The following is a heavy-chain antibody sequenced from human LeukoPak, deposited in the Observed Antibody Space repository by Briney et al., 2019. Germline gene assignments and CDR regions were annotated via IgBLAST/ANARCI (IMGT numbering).Heavy chain of an antibody. J-gene: IGHJ4*02. Sequence: ASVKVSCKASGYTFTDYQMHWVRQAPGQGLEWMGRINPNSGDTIYARNFQGRVTLTRDTSISTAFMELIRLRSDDTAVYYCAPSPSDTWPLDSWGQGTLVTVSS. D-gene: IGHD1-26*01. CDR3: APSPSDTWPLDS. CDR1: GYTFTDYQ. CDR2: INPNSGDT. V-gene: IGHV1-2*06.